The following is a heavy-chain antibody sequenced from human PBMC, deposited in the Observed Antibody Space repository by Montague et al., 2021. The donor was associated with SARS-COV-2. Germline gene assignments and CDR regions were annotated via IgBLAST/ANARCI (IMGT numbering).Heavy chain of an antibody. CDR2: ISWNSGSI. CDR3: AKSIHVGGFGEQIDY. Sequence: SLRLSCAASGFTFDDYAIHWVRQAPGKGLEWVSGISWNSGSIGYADSVKGRFTISRDNAKNSLYLQMNSLRAEDTALYYCAKSIHVGGFGEQIDYWGQGTLVTVSS. V-gene: IGHV3-9*01. D-gene: IGHD3-10*01. J-gene: IGHJ4*02. CDR1: GFTFDDYA.